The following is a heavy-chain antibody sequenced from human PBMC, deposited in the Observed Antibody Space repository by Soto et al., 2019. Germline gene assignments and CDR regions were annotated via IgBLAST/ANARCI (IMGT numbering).Heavy chain of an antibody. CDR1: GFTFSSYG. V-gene: IGHV3-33*01. CDR3: ARDGGDIAVAAFDY. J-gene: IGHJ4*02. D-gene: IGHD6-19*01. CDR2: IWYDGSNK. Sequence: GGSLRLSCAASGFTFSSYGMHWVRQAPGKGLEWVAVIWYDGSNKYYADSVKGRFTISRDNSKNTLYLQMNSLRAEDTAVYYCARDGGDIAVAAFDYWGQGTLVTVSS.